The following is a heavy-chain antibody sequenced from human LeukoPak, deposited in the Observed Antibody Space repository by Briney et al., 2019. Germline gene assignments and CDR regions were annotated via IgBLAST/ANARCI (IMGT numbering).Heavy chain of an antibody. CDR1: GFTVSSNY. D-gene: IGHD7-27*01. Sequence: GGSLRLSCAASGFTVSSNYMSWVRQAPGKGLEWVSVIYSGGSTYYADSVKGRFTISRDNAKSSLYLQMNSLRAEDTALYYCGRGHWGLDYWGQGALVTVSS. CDR3: GRGHWGLDY. CDR2: IYSGGST. J-gene: IGHJ4*02. V-gene: IGHV3-66*01.